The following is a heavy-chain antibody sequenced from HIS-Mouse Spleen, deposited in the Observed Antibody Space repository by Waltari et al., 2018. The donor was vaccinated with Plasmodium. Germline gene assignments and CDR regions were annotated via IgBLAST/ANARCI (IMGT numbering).Heavy chain of an antibody. D-gene: IGHD6-13*01. Sequence: EVQLVESGGGLVQPGGSLRLSCAASGFTFSSYWMSWVRQAPVKGREWGANITQDGSEKYYGDSVKGRFTISRDNAKNSLYLQMNSLRAEDTAVYYCASSWYWYFDLWGRCTLVTVSS. V-gene: IGHV3-7*01. CDR2: ITQDGSEK. J-gene: IGHJ2*01. CDR3: ASSWYWYFDL. CDR1: GFTFSSYW.